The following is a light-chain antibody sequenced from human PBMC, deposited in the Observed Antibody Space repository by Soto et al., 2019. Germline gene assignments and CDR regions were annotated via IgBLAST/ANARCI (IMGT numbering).Light chain of an antibody. V-gene: IGKV1-5*01. J-gene: IGKJ1*01. CDR1: QSISSF. Sequence: DIQMTQSPSTLSASVGDRVTITCWASQSISSFLAWYQQKPGKAPKLLIYAASSLESGVPSRFSGSGSGTEFTLTISSLQPDDFATYYCQQYNIHWTFGQGTKVEIK. CDR3: QQYNIHWT. CDR2: AAS.